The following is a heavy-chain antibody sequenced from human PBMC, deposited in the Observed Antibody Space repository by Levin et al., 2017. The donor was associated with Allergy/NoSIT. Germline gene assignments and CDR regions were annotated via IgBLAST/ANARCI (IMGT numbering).Heavy chain of an antibody. Sequence: GGSLRLSCGASGLSFSSFGMHWVRQAPGKGLEWVALITSDGNNKYLADSVKGRFSISRDNSKNTLYLQMNSLRAEDMAVYYCASRGDMDAWGQGTTVTVSS. CDR1: GLSFSSFG. CDR2: ITSDGNNK. J-gene: IGHJ6*02. CDR3: ASRGDMDA. V-gene: IGHV3-30*03.